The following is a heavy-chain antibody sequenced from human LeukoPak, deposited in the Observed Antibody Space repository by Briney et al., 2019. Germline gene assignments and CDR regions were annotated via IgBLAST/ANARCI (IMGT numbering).Heavy chain of an antibody. J-gene: IGHJ4*02. Sequence: PGRSLRLSCAASGFTFSGYAMHWVRQAPGKGLEWVAVISYDGSNKYYADYVKGRFTISRDNSKNTLYLQMNSLRAEDTAVYYCARANAPYCSGGSCYPYYFDYWGQGTLVTVSS. V-gene: IGHV3-30*01. CDR1: GFTFSGYA. CDR2: ISYDGSNK. D-gene: IGHD2-15*01. CDR3: ARANAPYCSGGSCYPYYFDY.